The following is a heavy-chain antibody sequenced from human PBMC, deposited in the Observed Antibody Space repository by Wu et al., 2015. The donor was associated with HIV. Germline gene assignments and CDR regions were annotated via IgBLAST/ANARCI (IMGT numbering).Heavy chain of an antibody. Sequence: QVQLVQSGAEVQKPGASVKLSCKASGYTFTKYYVHWLRQAPGQGLEWMAIINPSGGGTVYAQKFQGRVIMTRDTSNNTVYMELNTLRSDDTAVYYCARDAIAVAGSKSRWFDPWGQGTLVTVSS. CDR3: ARDAIAVAGSKSRWFDP. CDR2: INPSGGGT. V-gene: IGHV1-46*01. CDR1: GYTFTKYY. D-gene: IGHD6-19*01. J-gene: IGHJ5*02.